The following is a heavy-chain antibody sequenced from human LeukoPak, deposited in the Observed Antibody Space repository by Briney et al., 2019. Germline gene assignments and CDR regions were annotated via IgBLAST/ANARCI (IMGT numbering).Heavy chain of an antibody. Sequence: ASVKVSCKTSGFTFTTYSMHWVRQAPGERLEWMGWINAANGNTQYSQKFQGRVTITRDTSASTAYMELSSLRSEDTAEYYCVRGAPIRVAVAATFDPWGQGTLVTVPS. CDR3: VRGAPIRVAVAATFDP. J-gene: IGHJ5*02. D-gene: IGHD6-19*01. CDR1: GFTFTTYS. CDR2: INAANGNT. V-gene: IGHV1-3*01.